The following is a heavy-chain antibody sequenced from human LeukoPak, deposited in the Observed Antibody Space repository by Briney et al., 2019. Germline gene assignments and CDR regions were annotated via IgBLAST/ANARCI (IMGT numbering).Heavy chain of an antibody. V-gene: IGHV3-7*01. D-gene: IGHD6-6*01. Sequence: GGSLRLSCTASGFTFSDYWMTWVRQAPGKGPEWVANIKQDGSQRYYVDSVRGRFTISRDNAKNSLFLQMNGLRAEDTAVYYCARRGGSSSRRSPIDYWGQGTLVTVSP. CDR2: IKQDGSQR. J-gene: IGHJ4*02. CDR1: GFTFSDYW. CDR3: ARRGGSSSRRSPIDY.